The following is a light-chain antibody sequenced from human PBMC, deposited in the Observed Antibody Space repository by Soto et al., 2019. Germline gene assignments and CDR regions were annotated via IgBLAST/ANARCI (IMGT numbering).Light chain of an antibody. CDR1: QSVSSS. J-gene: IGKJ1*01. V-gene: IGKV3-11*01. CDR3: QQHYSWPGT. Sequence: EIVLTQAPGTLSWSPGERGTLCCGASQSVSSSLAWYQQKPGQAPRLVIYDVSKRATGTPARFSGGGSGTDFTLTIRSLEPEDFAVYYCQQHYSWPGTFGQGTTVEI. CDR2: DVS.